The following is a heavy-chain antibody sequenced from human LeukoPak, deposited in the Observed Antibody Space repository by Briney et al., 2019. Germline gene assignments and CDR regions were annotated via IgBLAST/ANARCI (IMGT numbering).Heavy chain of an antibody. Sequence: ASVKVSCKASGYTFTGYYMHWVRQAPGQGLEWMGWINPNSGGTNYAQKFQGRVTMTRDTSISTAYMEPSRLRSDDTAVYYCASKWVTYYYNSSYYHYPTDVFDIWGQGTMVTVSS. CDR1: GYTFTGYY. CDR3: ASKWVTYYYNSSYYHYPTDVFDI. J-gene: IGHJ3*02. CDR2: INPNSGGT. V-gene: IGHV1-2*02. D-gene: IGHD3-22*01.